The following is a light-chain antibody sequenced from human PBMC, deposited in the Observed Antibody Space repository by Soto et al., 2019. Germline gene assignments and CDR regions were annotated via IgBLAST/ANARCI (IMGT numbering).Light chain of an antibody. CDR1: SNDVGSYNL. CDR2: EGS. V-gene: IGLV2-23*01. J-gene: IGLJ3*02. Sequence: QSALTQPASVSGSRGQSITISCTGTSNDVGSYNLVSWYQQHPGKAPKLMIFEGSKRPSGVSNRFSGSKSGNTASLTISGLQAEDEADYYCCSYAGSLWVFGGGTKLTVL. CDR3: CSYAGSLWV.